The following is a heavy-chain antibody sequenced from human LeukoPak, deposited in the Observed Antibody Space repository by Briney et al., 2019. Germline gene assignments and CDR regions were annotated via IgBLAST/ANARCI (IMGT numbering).Heavy chain of an antibody. V-gene: IGHV5-51*01. D-gene: IGHD3/OR15-3a*01. Sequence: PGESLKISFKASGXIFTSYCIGWVRQMPGKGLEWMGIIYPGDSDTRYSPSFQGQVTISADKSISTAYLQWSSLKALDTAMYYCARRGRTERIIDYWGQGILVTVSS. CDR3: ARRGRTERIIDY. J-gene: IGHJ4*02. CDR2: IYPGDSDT. CDR1: GXIFTSYC.